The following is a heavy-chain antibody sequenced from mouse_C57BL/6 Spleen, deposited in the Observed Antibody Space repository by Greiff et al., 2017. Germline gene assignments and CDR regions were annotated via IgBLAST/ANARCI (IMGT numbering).Heavy chain of an antibody. J-gene: IGHJ4*01. CDR1: GYTFTSYW. Sequence: VQLQQPGAELVMPGASVKLSCKASGYTFTSYWMHWVKQRPGQGLEWIGEIDPSDSYTNYNQKFKGKSTLTVDKSSSTAYMQLSSPTSEDSAVYYCARPFRRGAMDYWGQGTSVTVSS. V-gene: IGHV1-69*01. CDR3: ARPFRRGAMDY. CDR2: IDPSDSYT.